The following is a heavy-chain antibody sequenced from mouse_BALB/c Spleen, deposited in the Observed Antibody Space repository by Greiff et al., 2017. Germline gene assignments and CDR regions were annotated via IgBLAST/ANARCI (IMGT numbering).Heavy chain of an antibody. D-gene: IGHD2-10*02. CDR3: ARQGAYGNKAWFAY. CDR2: ISSGGGST. J-gene: IGHJ3*01. Sequence: EVKLVESGGGLVKPGGSLKLSCAASGFAFSSYDMSWVRQTPEKRLEWVAYISSGGGSTYYPDTVKGRFTISRDNAKNTLYLQMSSLKSEDTAMYYCARQGAYGNKAWFAYWGQGTLVTVSA. V-gene: IGHV5-12-1*01. CDR1: GFAFSSYD.